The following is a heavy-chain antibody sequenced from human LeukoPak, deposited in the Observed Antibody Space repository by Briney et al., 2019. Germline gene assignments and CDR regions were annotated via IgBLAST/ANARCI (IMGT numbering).Heavy chain of an antibody. CDR2: INPNSGGT. Sequence: ASVKVSCKASGYTFTGYYMHWVRQAPGQGLEWVGRINPNSGGTNYEQKFQGRVTMTRDTSISTAYMELSRLRSDDTAVYYCASPAETRAFDIWGQGTMVTVSS. CDR1: GYTFTGYY. V-gene: IGHV1-2*06. CDR3: ASPAETRAFDI. J-gene: IGHJ3*02.